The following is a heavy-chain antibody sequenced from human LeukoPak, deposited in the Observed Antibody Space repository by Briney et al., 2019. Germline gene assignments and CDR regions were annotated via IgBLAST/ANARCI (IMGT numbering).Heavy chain of an antibody. CDR2: IYHSGST. CDR3: ARISNQNFDY. CDR1: GYSISSGYY. D-gene: IGHD4-11*01. V-gene: IGHV4-38-2*02. Sequence: SETLSLTCTVSGYSISSGYYWGWIRQPPGKGLEWIGSIYHSGSTYYNPSLKSRVTISVDTSKNQFSLKLSPVTAADTAVYYCARISNQNFDYWGQGTLVTVSS. J-gene: IGHJ4*02.